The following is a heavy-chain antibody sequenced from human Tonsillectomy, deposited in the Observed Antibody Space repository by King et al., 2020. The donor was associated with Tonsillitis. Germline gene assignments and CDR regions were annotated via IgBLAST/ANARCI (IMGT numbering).Heavy chain of an antibody. Sequence: VQLVESGGNLVQPGGSLRLSCAVSGFTFSKFATSWVRQAPGKGLEWVSAISVSGGSTYYGDSVKGRFTISRDNSKNTMYLQMNSLRAEDTAVYYCAKSRQDYSDGMDVWGQGTTVTVSS. CDR1: GFTFSKFA. J-gene: IGHJ6*02. CDR2: ISVSGGST. V-gene: IGHV3-23*04. D-gene: IGHD4/OR15-4a*01. CDR3: AKSRQDYSDGMDV.